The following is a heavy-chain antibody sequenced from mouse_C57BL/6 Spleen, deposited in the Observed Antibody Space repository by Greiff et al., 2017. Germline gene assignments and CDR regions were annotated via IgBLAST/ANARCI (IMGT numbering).Heavy chain of an antibody. CDR3: ARGGLTAQAAAY. CDR1: GYAFTNYL. Sequence: QVQLHQSGAELVRPGTSVKVSCKASGYAFTNYLIEWVKQRPGQGLEWIGVINPGSGGTNYNEKFKGKATLTADKSSSTAYMQLSSLTSEDSAVYFCARGGLTAQAAAYWGQGTLVTVSA. CDR2: INPGSGGT. V-gene: IGHV1-54*01. J-gene: IGHJ3*01. D-gene: IGHD3-2*02.